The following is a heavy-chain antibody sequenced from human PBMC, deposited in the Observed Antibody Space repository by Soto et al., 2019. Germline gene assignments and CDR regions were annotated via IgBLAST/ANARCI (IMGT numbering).Heavy chain of an antibody. CDR3: ARAVGDPLYYLDY. CDR2: TDYSGNT. D-gene: IGHD6-19*01. V-gene: IGHV4-59*08. CDR1: SDSISSYY. Sequence: QVQLQESGPGLVRPSETLSLTCTVSSDSISSYYWIWIRQSPGKGLEWLGYTDYSGNTNYNPSLKSRVTISGDTSKNQFSLRLSSVTAADTAVYYCARAVGDPLYYLDYWGQGPLVTVSS. J-gene: IGHJ4*02.